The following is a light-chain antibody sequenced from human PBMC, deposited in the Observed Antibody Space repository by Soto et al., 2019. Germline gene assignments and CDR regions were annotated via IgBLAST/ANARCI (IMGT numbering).Light chain of an antibody. J-gene: IGLJ1*01. V-gene: IGLV2-14*01. Sequence: QSVLTKPASVYGSPGQSITISCTGTSSDVGGYNYVSWYQQHPGKAPKLMIYDVSNRPSGVSNRFSGSKSGNTASLTISGLQAEDEADYYCSSYTSSSPYVFGTGTKVTVL. CDR1: SSDVGGYNY. CDR2: DVS. CDR3: SSYTSSSPYV.